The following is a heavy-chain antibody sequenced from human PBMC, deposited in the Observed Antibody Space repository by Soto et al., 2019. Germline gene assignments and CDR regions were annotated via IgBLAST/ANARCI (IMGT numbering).Heavy chain of an antibody. J-gene: IGHJ6*03. CDR1: GGSISSYY. Sequence: PSETLSLTCTVSGGSISSYYWSWIRQPPGKGLEWIGYIYYSGSTNYNPSLKSRVTISVDTSKNQFSLKLSSVTAADTAVYYCARRGVEDRRNDYGDYADYYYYYMDVWGKGTTVTVSS. CDR2: IYYSGST. CDR3: ARRGVEDRRNDYGDYADYYYYYMDV. V-gene: IGHV4-59*08. D-gene: IGHD4-17*01.